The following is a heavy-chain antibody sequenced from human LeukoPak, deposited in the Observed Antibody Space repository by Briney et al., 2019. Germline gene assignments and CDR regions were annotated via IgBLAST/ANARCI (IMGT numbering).Heavy chain of an antibody. Sequence: GGSLKLSCAASGFTFSGSAVHWVRQSSGKGLEWVGHIDKKDNLYTTAYAESVKGRFTISRDDSKDTAFLHMDSLKTEDTALYYCTRDRGTYNWFDPWGQGTLVTVSS. CDR2: IDKKDNLYTT. J-gene: IGHJ5*02. V-gene: IGHV3-73*01. CDR1: GFTFSGSA. CDR3: TRDRGTYNWFDP. D-gene: IGHD2-15*01.